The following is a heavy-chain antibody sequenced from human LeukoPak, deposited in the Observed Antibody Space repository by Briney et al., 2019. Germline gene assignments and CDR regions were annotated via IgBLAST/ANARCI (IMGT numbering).Heavy chain of an antibody. D-gene: IGHD3-16*01. CDR2: IYYSGST. J-gene: IGHJ5*02. CDR1: GGSISNYY. CDR3: ARFTPQGYGWGGYNRFDP. V-gene: IGHV4-59*01. Sequence: KSSETLSLTCTVSGGSISNYYWNWLRQPPGKGLEWIGYIYYSGSTNYNPSLKSRVTISLDTSKNQFSLNLTSVTAADTAVYYCARFTPQGYGWGGYNRFDPWGQGTLVTVSS.